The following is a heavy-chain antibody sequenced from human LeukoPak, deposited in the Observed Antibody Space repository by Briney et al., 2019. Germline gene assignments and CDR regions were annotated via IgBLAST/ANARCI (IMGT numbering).Heavy chain of an antibody. V-gene: IGHV4-61*01. CDR3: ERRKSGRGAHFDY. D-gene: IGHD3-10*01. Sequence: PSETLSLTCTVSGDSVSSGSYYWSWIRQPPGKGLEWIGHIYYSGSTNYNPSLKSRVTMSVDTSKNQFSLKLNSVTAADTAMYYCERRKSGRGAHFDYWGQGTLVTVSS. J-gene: IGHJ4*02. CDR2: IYYSGST. CDR1: GDSVSSGSYY.